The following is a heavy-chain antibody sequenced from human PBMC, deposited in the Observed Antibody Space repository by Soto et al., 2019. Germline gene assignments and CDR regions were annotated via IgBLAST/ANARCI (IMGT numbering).Heavy chain of an antibody. J-gene: IGHJ4*02. Sequence: GVSLRLSCAASGFTFSSYSMNWVRQAPGKGLEWVSSIISSSVYIYYSDSFKGVFSISMYNSKNSLYLQMNSLRAEDTAVYYCARVAYCGGDCEFDYGGQGTLVTVSS. CDR1: GFTFSSYS. D-gene: IGHD2-21*02. CDR2: IISSSVYI. CDR3: ARVAYCGGDCEFDY. V-gene: IGHV3-21*01.